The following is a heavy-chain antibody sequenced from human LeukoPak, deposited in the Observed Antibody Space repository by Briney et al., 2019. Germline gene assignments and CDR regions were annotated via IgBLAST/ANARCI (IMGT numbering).Heavy chain of an antibody. Sequence: PGGSLRLSCAASGFSFSTYWMSWVRQAPGKGLEWVSSISSSSSYIYYADSVKGRFTISRDNAKNSLYLQMNSLRAEDTAVYYCARNTFGFTFDIWGQGTMVTVSS. J-gene: IGHJ3*02. CDR1: GFSFSTYW. V-gene: IGHV3-21*01. CDR3: ARNTFGFTFDI. CDR2: ISSSSSYI. D-gene: IGHD3-16*01.